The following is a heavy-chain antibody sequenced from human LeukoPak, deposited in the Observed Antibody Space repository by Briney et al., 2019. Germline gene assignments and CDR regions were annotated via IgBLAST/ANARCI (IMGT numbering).Heavy chain of an antibody. V-gene: IGHV3-21*01. Sequence: GGSLRLSCAASGFTFTMYSMNWVRQAPGKGLEWVSSISPSSSYIYQVDSVKGRFTISRDNAKNSLYLQMSSLRGEDTAVYYCARDPSSTSSDAFDIWGQGTMVTVSS. CDR3: ARDPSSTSSDAFDI. CDR1: GFTFTMYS. J-gene: IGHJ3*02. D-gene: IGHD2-2*01. CDR2: ISPSSSYI.